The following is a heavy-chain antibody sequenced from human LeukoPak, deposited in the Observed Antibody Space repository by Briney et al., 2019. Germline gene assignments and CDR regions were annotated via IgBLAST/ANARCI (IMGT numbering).Heavy chain of an antibody. CDR3: ARGPEDWLSPTPLDY. J-gene: IGHJ4*02. V-gene: IGHV1-69*05. Sequence: ASVKVSCKASGGTFSSYAISWVRQAPGQGLEWMGRIIPTFGTANYAQKFQGRVTITTDESTSTAYMELSSLRSEDTAVYYCARGPEDWLSPTPLDYWGQGTLVTVSS. CDR1: GGTFSSYA. D-gene: IGHD3-9*01. CDR2: IIPTFGTA.